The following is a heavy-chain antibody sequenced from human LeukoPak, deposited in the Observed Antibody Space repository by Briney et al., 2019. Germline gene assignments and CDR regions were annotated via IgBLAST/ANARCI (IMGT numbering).Heavy chain of an antibody. J-gene: IGHJ4*02. CDR1: GCIFISYV. CDR3: ARGQIPARDWNY. Sequence: ASVTVSCKCSGCIFISYVIHWVRQPAGRGVAWMGWMNPNSGNTVYSQKFQGSVTITRNISISTTYMELSSLRSEDTAVYYCARGQIPARDWNYWGRGTLVTVSS. V-gene: IGHV1-8*01. D-gene: IGHD6-6*01. CDR2: MNPNSGNT.